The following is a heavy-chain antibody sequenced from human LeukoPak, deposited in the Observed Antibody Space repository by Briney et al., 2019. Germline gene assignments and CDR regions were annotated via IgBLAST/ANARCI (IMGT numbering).Heavy chain of an antibody. CDR1: GFPFSSYG. D-gene: IGHD3-10*01. Sequence: PGRSLRLSCAASGFPFSSYGMHWVRQAPGKGLEGVTLISYDGSNEYYADSVKGRFTISRDSSEDTLFLQMNSLRVEDTAVYYCARDVYSSGSYYFDYWGQGTLVTVSS. CDR3: ARDVYSSGSYYFDY. CDR2: ISYDGSNE. J-gene: IGHJ4*02. V-gene: IGHV3-33*01.